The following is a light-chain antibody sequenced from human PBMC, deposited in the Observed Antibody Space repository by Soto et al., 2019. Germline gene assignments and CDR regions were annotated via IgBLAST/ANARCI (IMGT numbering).Light chain of an antibody. Sequence: QSALTQPASVSGSPGQSITISCSGTSSDVGGYNFVSWYQQHPGKAPKLVIFEVSNRPSGVSHRFSGSKSGNTASLTISGLQAEDEADYNCSSYTSSSTFVFGTGTKLTVL. V-gene: IGLV2-14*01. CDR1: SSDVGGYNF. CDR3: SSYTSSSTFV. J-gene: IGLJ1*01. CDR2: EVS.